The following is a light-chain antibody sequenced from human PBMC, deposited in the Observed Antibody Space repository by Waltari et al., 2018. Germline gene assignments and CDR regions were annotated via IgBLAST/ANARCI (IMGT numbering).Light chain of an antibody. CDR2: WAS. J-gene: IGKJ1*01. Sequence: DIVMTQSPDSLAASLGESATLTCESSQSVCYSSNNKNYLAVYQKKPGQPPTLLIYWASTRDSGVPDRFSGSGSGTDFTLSISSLQAEDVAFYYCQQYYTTPWTFGQGTKVEIK. V-gene: IGKV4-1*01. CDR1: QSVCYSSNNKNY. CDR3: QQYYTTPWT.